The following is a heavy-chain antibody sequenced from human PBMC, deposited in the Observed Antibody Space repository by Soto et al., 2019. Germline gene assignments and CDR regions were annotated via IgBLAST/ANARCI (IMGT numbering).Heavy chain of an antibody. CDR2: NYYSGIT. Sequence: QVQLQESGPGLVKPSQTLSLTCTVSGGSISSGGYYWTWLRQHPGKGLEWIGYNYYSGITYYNPSLKSRVTISLDTSKNQSSLKLSSVTDADTAVYYGARGSSIAGLYYGMDVWGQGTTVTVSS. D-gene: IGHD6-6*01. J-gene: IGHJ6*02. CDR1: GGSISSGGYY. CDR3: ARGSSIAGLYYGMDV. V-gene: IGHV4-31*03.